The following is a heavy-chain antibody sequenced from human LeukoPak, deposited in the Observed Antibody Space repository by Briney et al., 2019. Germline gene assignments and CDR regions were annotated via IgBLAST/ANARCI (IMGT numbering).Heavy chain of an antibody. V-gene: IGHV3-48*03. CDR3: ATGEAAAGFS. Sequence: GGSLRLXCAASGFTFSSYEMNWDRQAPGKGLEWVSYISSSGSTIYYADSVKGRFTISRDNAKNSLYLQMNSLRAEDTAVYYCATGEAAAGFSWGQGTLVTVSS. CDR2: ISSSGSTI. CDR1: GFTFSSYE. D-gene: IGHD6-13*01. J-gene: IGHJ5*02.